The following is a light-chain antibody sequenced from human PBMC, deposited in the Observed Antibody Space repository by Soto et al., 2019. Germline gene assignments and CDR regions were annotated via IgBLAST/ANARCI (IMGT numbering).Light chain of an antibody. J-gene: IGLJ1*01. CDR2: HVS. CDR1: SSDVGGYNY. Sequence: SALPQPASVSGSPGQSITISCTGTSSDVGGYNYVSWYQQYPGKAPKLMIYHVSNRPSGVSNRFSGSKSGNSASLTISGLQAEDEADYYCSSYTSTSTYVFGTGTRSPS. CDR3: SSYTSTSTYV. V-gene: IGLV2-14*01.